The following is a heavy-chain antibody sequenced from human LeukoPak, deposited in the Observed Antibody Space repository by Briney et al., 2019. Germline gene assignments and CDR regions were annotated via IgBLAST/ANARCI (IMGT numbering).Heavy chain of an antibody. CDR1: GFTFSSSA. CDR2: ISGDGGST. D-gene: IGHD2-2*01. V-gene: IGHV3-64*01. Sequence: GESLRLSCAASGFTFSSSAMHWVRQAPGKGLEYVSAISGDGGSTYYANSVKGRFTISRDNSKNTVYLQMGSLRVEDLAVYYCARGPSKGSCCYHLDYWGQGTLVTVSS. J-gene: IGHJ4*02. CDR3: ARGPSKGSCCYHLDY.